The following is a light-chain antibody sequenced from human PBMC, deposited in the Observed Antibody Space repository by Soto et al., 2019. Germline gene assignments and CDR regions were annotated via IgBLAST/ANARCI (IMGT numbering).Light chain of an antibody. CDR1: QSVLHSSNNKNY. J-gene: IGKJ3*01. CDR3: QQYFSTPFT. CDR2: WAS. Sequence: DIVMTQSPDSLAVSLGERATINCKSSQSVLHSSNNKNYLAWYQQKPGQPPKLLIYWASTRESGVPDRFSGGGSGTDFTLTISSLQAEDVAVYYCQQYFSTPFTFGPGTKVDIK. V-gene: IGKV4-1*01.